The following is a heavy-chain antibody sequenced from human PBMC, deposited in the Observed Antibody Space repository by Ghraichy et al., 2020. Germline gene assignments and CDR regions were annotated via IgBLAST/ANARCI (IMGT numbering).Heavy chain of an antibody. CDR3: ARAANREYYDFWSGYQSTYFDY. J-gene: IGHJ4*02. D-gene: IGHD3-3*01. CDR2: ISSSSSYL. Sequence: LSLTCAASGFTFSSYSMNWVRQAPGKGLEWVSSISSSSSYLYYAASVKGRFTISRDNAKNSLYLQMNSLRAEDTAVCYCARAANREYYDFWSGYQSTYFDYWGQGTLVTVSS. V-gene: IGHV3-21*01. CDR1: GFTFSSYS.